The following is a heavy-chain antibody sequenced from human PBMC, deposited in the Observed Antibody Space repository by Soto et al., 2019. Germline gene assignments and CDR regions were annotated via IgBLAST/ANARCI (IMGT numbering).Heavy chain of an antibody. V-gene: IGHV3-23*01. CDR2: ISGSGGST. J-gene: IGHJ4*02. Sequence: EVQLLESGGGLVQPGGSLRLSCAGSGFIFSSYAMSCVRQAPGKGLEWVSAISGSGGSTYYADSVKGRFTISRDNSKNTLYLQMNSLRAEDTAVYYCAKSEDSYDILTGYSEGYFDYWGQGTLVTVSS. D-gene: IGHD3-9*01. CDR1: GFIFSSYA. CDR3: AKSEDSYDILTGYSEGYFDY.